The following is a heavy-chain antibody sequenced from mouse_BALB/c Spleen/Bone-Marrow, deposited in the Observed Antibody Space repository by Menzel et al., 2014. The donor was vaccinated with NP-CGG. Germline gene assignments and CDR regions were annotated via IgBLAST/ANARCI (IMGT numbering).Heavy chain of an antibody. D-gene: IGHD2-1*01. V-gene: IGHV1-9*01. J-gene: IGHJ3*01. CDR3: ARDGNYPAWFTY. CDR2: ILPGSGST. CDR1: GYTFSNYW. Sequence: VQRVESGAELMKPGASVKISCKASGYTFSNYWIEWVRQRPGHGLEWIGEILPGSGSTNYNEKFKGRATITAETSSITAYMQLSSLTSEDSAVYYCARDGNYPAWFTYWGHGTLVTVSA.